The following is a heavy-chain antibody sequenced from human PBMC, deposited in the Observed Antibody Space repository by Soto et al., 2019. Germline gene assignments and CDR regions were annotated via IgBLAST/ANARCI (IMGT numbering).Heavy chain of an antibody. CDR2: INPNSGGT. V-gene: IGHV1-2*04. J-gene: IGHJ5*02. CDR3: ARARAAAVREYNWFDP. Sequence: ASVKVSCKASGYTFTVYYMHWVRQAPGQGLEWMGWINPNSGGTNYAQKFQGWVTMTRDTSISTAYKELSRLRSDDTAVYYCARARAAAVREYNWFDPWGQGTLVTVS. CDR1: GYTFTVYY. D-gene: IGHD6-13*01.